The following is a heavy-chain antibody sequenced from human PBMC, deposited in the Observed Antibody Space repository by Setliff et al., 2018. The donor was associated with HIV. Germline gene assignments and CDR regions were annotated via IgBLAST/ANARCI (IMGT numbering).Heavy chain of an antibody. Sequence: PSETLSLTCSVSGASISSPIYYWGWIRQAPGKGLEWIGSIYYSGSTHYNPSLKSRVTISVDTSKNQFSLKLSSVSAADTAVYYCARDQGDSSLFDYWGQGTLVTVSS. CDR2: IYYSGST. CDR3: ARDQGDSSLFDY. D-gene: IGHD4-4*01. V-gene: IGHV4-31*03. CDR1: GASISSPIYY. J-gene: IGHJ4*02.